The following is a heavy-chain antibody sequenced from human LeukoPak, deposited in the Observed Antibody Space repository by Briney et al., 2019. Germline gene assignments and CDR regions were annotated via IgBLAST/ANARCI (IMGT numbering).Heavy chain of an antibody. CDR3: ARDLVVVPAA. Sequence: TGGSLRLSCAASGFTFSSCAMHWVRQAPGKGLEWVAFIRFDGNNKYYADSVKGRFTISRDNSKDTLYLQMDSLRAEDTAVYYCARDLVVVPAAWGQGTLVTVSS. CDR1: GFTFSSCA. D-gene: IGHD2-2*01. CDR2: IRFDGNNK. J-gene: IGHJ4*02. V-gene: IGHV3-30*02.